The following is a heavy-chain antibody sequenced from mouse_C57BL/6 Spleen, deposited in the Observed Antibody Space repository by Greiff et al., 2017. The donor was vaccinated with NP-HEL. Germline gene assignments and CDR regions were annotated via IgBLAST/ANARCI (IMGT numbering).Heavy chain of an antibody. CDR1: GFTFSDYG. Sequence: EVMLVESGGGLVKPGGSLKLSCAASGFTFSDYGMHWVRQAPEKGLEWVAYISSGSSTNYYADTVKGRFTISRDNAKNTLFLQMTSLRSEDTAMYYCAKPRTGCGFAYWGQGTLVTVSA. V-gene: IGHV5-17*01. CDR2: ISSGSSTN. CDR3: AKPRTGCGFAY. D-gene: IGHD4-1*01. J-gene: IGHJ3*01.